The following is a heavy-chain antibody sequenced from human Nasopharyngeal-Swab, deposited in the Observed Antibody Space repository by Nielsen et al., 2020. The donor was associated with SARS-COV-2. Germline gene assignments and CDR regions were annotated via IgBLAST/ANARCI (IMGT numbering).Heavy chain of an antibody. Sequence: ASVKVSCKTSGYTFIGYYIHWVRQAPGQGLERMGRFNPNSGGTNYAQELQGMVTMTGDTSISTAYMELSRVRSDDTAMYYCTRDRGSGYFDSWGQGTLVIVSS. CDR2: FNPNSGGT. CDR1: GYTFIGYY. J-gene: IGHJ4*02. CDR3: TRDRGSGYFDS. D-gene: IGHD3-22*01. V-gene: IGHV1-2*06.